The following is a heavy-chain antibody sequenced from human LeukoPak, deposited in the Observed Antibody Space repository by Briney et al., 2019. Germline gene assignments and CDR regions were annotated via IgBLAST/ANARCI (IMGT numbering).Heavy chain of an antibody. Sequence: PGGSLRLSCAASGFTFSDYYMSWVRQAPGKGLEWVSYISSSGSTIYYADSVKGRFTISRDNAKNSLYLQMNSLRAEDTAVYYCGSAATKYYYYGMDVWGRGTTVTVSS. CDR2: ISSSGSTI. CDR1: GFTFSDYY. J-gene: IGHJ6*02. V-gene: IGHV3-11*01. CDR3: GSAATKYYYYGMDV. D-gene: IGHD6-25*01.